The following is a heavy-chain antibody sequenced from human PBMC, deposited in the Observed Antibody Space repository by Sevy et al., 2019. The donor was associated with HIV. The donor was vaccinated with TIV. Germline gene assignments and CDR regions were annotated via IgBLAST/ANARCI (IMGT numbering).Heavy chain of an antibody. D-gene: IGHD1-26*01. CDR2: VSGSSNYI. J-gene: IGHJ4*02. Sequence: GGSLRLSCAASGFTFIRYNMNWVRQAPGKGLEWVSSVSGSSNYIYYAESLKGRFIISRDNAKDTLYLQMNSLRADDTAVYYCARGPPDGSYDYSDYWGQGTLVTVSS. V-gene: IGHV3-21*06. CDR1: GFTFIRYN. CDR3: ARGPPDGSYDYSDY.